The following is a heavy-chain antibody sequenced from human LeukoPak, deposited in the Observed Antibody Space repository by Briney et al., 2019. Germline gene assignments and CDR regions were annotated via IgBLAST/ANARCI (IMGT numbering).Heavy chain of an antibody. CDR1: GGTFSSYA. V-gene: IGHV1-69*01. CDR2: IIPIFGTA. Sequence: SVKVSCKASGGTFSSYAISWVRQAPGQGLEWMGGIIPIFGTANYAQKFQGRVTITADESTSTAYMELSSLRSEDTAVYYCASGSAIAVAGYYFDYWGQGTLVTISS. CDR3: ASGSAIAVAGYYFDY. D-gene: IGHD6-19*01. J-gene: IGHJ4*02.